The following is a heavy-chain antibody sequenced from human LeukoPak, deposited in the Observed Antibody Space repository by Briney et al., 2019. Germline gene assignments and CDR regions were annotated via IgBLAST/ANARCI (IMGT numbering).Heavy chain of an antibody. V-gene: IGHV5-51*01. Sequence: GESLKIPCQGSGYTFTTYWIGWVRQMPGRGLEWMGIIYPGDSDTRYSPSFQGQVTISADKSINTAYLRWSSLKASDTAMYYCARSPCGGDCYSGHFQHWGQGTLVTVSS. J-gene: IGHJ1*01. CDR1: GYTFTTYW. CDR2: IYPGDSDT. CDR3: ARSPCGGDCYSGHFQH. D-gene: IGHD2-21*02.